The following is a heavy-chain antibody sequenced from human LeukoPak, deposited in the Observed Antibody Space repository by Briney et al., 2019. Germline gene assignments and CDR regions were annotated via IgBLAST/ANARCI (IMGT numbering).Heavy chain of an antibody. CDR3: ARGGRAVRGVITE. J-gene: IGHJ4*02. CDR2: IKQDGSEK. D-gene: IGHD3-10*01. V-gene: IGHV3-7*01. CDR1: GFTFSSYW. Sequence: PGGSLRLSCAASGFTFSSYWMSWVRQAPGKGLEWVANIKQDGSEKYYVDSVKGRFTISRDNAKNSLYLQMNSLRAEDTAVYYCARGGRAVRGVITEWGQGTLVTVSS.